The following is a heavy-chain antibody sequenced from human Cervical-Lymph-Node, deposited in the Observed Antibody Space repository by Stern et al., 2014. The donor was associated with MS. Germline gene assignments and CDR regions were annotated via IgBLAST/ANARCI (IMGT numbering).Heavy chain of an antibody. V-gene: IGHV3-30*04. J-gene: IGHJ4*02. CDR2: ISYDGTSI. Sequence: DQLVESGGRVVQPGRSVRLSCAASGIAFSGYAMHWVRQAPGKGLEWVAFISYDGTSIYYTDSVRGRFTISRDNSKTTLYLQLSSLRPEDTAVYYCARQDQRLVTFDNWGQGTLVTVSS. CDR1: GIAFSGYA. CDR3: ARQDQRLVTFDN. D-gene: IGHD6-13*01.